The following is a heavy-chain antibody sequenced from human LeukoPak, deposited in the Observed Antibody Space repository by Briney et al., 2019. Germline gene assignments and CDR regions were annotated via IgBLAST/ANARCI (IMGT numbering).Heavy chain of an antibody. Sequence: SETLSLTCTVSGGSISSGGYYWSWIRQPPGKGLEWIGYIYHSGSTYYNPSLKSRVTISVDRPKNQFSLKLSSVTAADTAVYYCARFSMWTGFDYWGQGTLVTVSS. CDR2: IYHSGST. V-gene: IGHV4-30-2*01. CDR3: ARFSMWTGFDY. CDR1: GGSISSGGYY. J-gene: IGHJ4*02. D-gene: IGHD3-10*02.